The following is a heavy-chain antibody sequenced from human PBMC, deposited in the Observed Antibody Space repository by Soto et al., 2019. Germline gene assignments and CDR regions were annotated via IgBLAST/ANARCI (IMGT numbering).Heavy chain of an antibody. CDR2: ISAYNGNT. J-gene: IGHJ4*02. CDR3: ARYGGSGYSSGLVDD. Sequence: ASVKVSCKASGYTFTSYGISWVRQAPGQGLEWMGWISAYNGNTNYAQKLQGRVTMTTDTSTSTAYMELRSLRSDDTAVYYCARYGGSGYSSGLVDDWGQGTLVTVSS. D-gene: IGHD6-19*01. CDR1: GYTFTSYG. V-gene: IGHV1-18*01.